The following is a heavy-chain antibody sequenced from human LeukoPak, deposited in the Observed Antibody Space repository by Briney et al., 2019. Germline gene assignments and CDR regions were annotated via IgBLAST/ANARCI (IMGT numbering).Heavy chain of an antibody. D-gene: IGHD3-22*01. V-gene: IGHV3-48*03. CDR3: AGQYGVIVVA. Sequence: PGGSLRLSCAASGFTFSNYEMIWVRQAPGKGLEWVSSMTSSGSSIYYADSVKGRFTISRDNAKNSLYLQMNSLRAEDTAVYYCAGQYGVIVVAGGQGTLVTVSS. CDR1: GFTFSNYE. J-gene: IGHJ4*02. CDR2: MTSSGSSI.